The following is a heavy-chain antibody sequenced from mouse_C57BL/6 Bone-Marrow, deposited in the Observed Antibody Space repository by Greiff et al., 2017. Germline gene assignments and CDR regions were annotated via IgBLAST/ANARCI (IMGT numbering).Heavy chain of an antibody. Sequence: ESGPGLVKPSQSLSLTCSVTGYSITSGYYWNWIRQFPGNKLEWMGYISYDGSNNYNPSLKNRISITRDTSKNQFFLKLNSVTTEDTATYYCAREAVTTGFAYWGQGTLVTVSA. D-gene: IGHD2-2*01. J-gene: IGHJ3*01. V-gene: IGHV3-6*01. CDR1: GYSITSGYY. CDR2: ISYDGSN. CDR3: AREAVTTGFAY.